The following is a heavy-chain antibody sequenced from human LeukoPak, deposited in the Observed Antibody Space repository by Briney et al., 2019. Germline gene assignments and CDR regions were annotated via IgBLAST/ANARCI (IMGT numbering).Heavy chain of an antibody. Sequence: GASVKVSCKASGYTFTSYAMHWVRQAPGQRLEWIGWINAGNGNTKYSQKFQGRVTITRDTSASTAYMELSSLRSEDTAVYYCAGGAPTGYYYYYGMDVWGKGTTVTVSS. V-gene: IGHV1-3*01. D-gene: IGHD3-9*01. CDR3: AGGAPTGYYYYYGMDV. J-gene: IGHJ6*04. CDR2: INAGNGNT. CDR1: GYTFTSYA.